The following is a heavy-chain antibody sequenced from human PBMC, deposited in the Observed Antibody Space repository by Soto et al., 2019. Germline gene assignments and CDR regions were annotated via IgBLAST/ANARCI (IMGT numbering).Heavy chain of an antibody. J-gene: IGHJ6*02. V-gene: IGHV3-30*18. D-gene: IGHD3-9*01. CDR3: AKDPTSPYYDILTGYYMRGGEPRWYYYYGMDV. Sequence: GGSLRLSCAASGFTFSSYGMHWVRQAPGKGLEWVAVISYDGSNKYYADSVKGRFTISRDNSKNTLYLQMNSLRAEDTAVYYCAKDPTSPYYDILTGYYMRGGEPRWYYYYGMDVWGQGTTVTVSS. CDR1: GFTFSSYG. CDR2: ISYDGSNK.